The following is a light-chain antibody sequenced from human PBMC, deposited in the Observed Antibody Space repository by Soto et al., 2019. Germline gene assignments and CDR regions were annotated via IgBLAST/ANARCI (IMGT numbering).Light chain of an antibody. CDR2: GAS. J-gene: IGKJ5*01. Sequence: EIVWTQSPATLSLSPGERATLSCRASQSVSSSYLAWSPPNRGQATRLLIYGASIRATGIPTTFSGSGSGTDFTLTISSREPQDFAVYYCQQHYSSPQITFGQGTQLDIK. V-gene: IGKV3-20*01. CDR1: QSVSSSY. CDR3: QQHYSSPQIT.